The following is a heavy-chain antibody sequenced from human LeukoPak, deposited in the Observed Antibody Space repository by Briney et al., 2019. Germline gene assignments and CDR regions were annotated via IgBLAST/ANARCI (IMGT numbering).Heavy chain of an antibody. CDR3: ARLRPYDSSGCDI. V-gene: IGHV5-51*01. D-gene: IGHD3-22*01. CDR2: IYPGDSDT. Sequence: ESLKISCKGYGYSFTNYWIGWVRQMPGKGLEWMGNIYPGDSDTRYSPSFQGQVTISADKSISTIYLQWSSLKASDNAMYYCARLRPYDSSGCDIWGQGTMVSVSS. CDR1: GYSFTNYW. J-gene: IGHJ3*02.